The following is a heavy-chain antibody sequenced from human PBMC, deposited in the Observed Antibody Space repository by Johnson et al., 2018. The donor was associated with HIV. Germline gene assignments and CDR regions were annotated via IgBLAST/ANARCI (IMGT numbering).Heavy chain of an antibody. D-gene: IGHD2-2*01. CDR3: AKTAAADSFDI. CDR1: GFTISTKY. Sequence: VQLVESGGGLIQPGGSLRLSCAASGFTISTKYFNWVRQAPGKGLEWVSVISIGGSTYYADSVKGRFTISRDNSKNTLYLQMNSLRAEDTAIYYCAKTAAADSFDIWGQGTRVTVSS. CDR2: ISIGGST. V-gene: IGHV3-66*01. J-gene: IGHJ3*02.